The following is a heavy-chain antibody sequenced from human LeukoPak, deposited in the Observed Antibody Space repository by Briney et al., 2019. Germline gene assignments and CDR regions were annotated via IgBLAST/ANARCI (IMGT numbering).Heavy chain of an antibody. CDR2: ISTYTGNT. J-gene: IGHJ6*03. CDR1: GYTFNNYG. D-gene: IGHD3-10*01. V-gene: IGHV1-18*01. CDR3: ARRSGYNYYYMDV. Sequence: ASVKVSCKASGYTFNNYGISWARQAPGQGLEWMGWISTYTGNTNYAQNLQGRVTMTTDTSTSTAYMELRSLRSDDTAVYYCARRSGYNYYYMDVWGKGTTVTVSS.